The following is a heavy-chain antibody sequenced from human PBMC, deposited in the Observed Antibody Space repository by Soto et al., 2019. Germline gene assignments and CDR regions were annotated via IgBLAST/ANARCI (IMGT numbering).Heavy chain of an antibody. CDR1: GFTFSSYA. CDR3: EKDRGSGRVEVDTFDY. Sequence: EVQLLESGGGLVQPGGSLRLSCAASGFTFSSYAMSWVRQAPGKGLEWVSAISGSGGSTYYADSVKGRFTISRDNSTNTLYRQMNSLRAEDTAVYYCEKDRGSGRVEVDTFDYWGQGTLVTVSS. J-gene: IGHJ4*02. CDR2: ISGSGGST. V-gene: IGHV3-23*01. D-gene: IGHD2-15*01.